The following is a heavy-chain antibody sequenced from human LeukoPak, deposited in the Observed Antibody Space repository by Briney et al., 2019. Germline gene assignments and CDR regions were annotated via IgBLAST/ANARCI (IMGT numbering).Heavy chain of an antibody. D-gene: IGHD4-23*01. CDR3: ARDGMGLRGGGGLDI. J-gene: IGHJ3*02. CDR2: ISSSSSTI. V-gene: IGHV3-48*01. CDR1: GFTFSSYS. Sequence: PGGSLRLSCAASGFTFSSYSMNWVRQAPGKGLEWVSYISSSSSTIYYADSVKGRFTISRDNAKNSLYLQMNSLRAEDTAVYYCARDGMGLRGGGGLDIWGHGTMVTASS.